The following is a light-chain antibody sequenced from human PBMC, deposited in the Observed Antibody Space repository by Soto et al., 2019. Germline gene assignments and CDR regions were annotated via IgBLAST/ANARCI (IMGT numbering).Light chain of an antibody. J-gene: IGKJ5*01. CDR1: QSFSSTS. Sequence: PGERATLSCRASQSFSSTSLARYQQIPGQAPRLLLYGASTRATGIPDRFSGSESGTDFTLTINRLEPEDFVVYYCQQYGNSPFTFGQGTRLEIK. V-gene: IGKV3-20*01. CDR2: GAS. CDR3: QQYGNSPFT.